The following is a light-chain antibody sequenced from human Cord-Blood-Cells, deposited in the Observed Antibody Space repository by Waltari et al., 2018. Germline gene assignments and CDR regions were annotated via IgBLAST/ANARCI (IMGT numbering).Light chain of an antibody. CDR1: SSDVGGYNY. CDR2: DVS. J-gene: IGLJ1*01. V-gene: IGLV2-14*01. CDR3: SSYTSSSTLYV. Sequence: QSALTQPASVSGSPGQSITISCTGTSSDVGGYNYVSWYQQHPGKAPKLMIYDVSNRPAGVSNRFSGFKSGNTACLTISGLQAEDEADYYCSSYTSSSTLYVFGTGTKVTVL.